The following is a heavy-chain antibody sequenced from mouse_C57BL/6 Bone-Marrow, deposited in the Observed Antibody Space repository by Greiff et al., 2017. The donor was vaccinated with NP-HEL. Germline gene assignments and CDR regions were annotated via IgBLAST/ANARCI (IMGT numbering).Heavy chain of an antibody. J-gene: IGHJ1*03. D-gene: IGHD1-1*01. V-gene: IGHV3-6*01. CDR3: AREEGITTVWYFDV. CDR2: ISYDGSN. CDR1: GYSITSGYY. Sequence: EVQLVESGPGLVKPSQSLSLTCSVTGYSITSGYYWNWIRQFPGNKLEWMGHISYDGSNNSNPSLKNRISITLYPSKNQFFLKLNSVTTEDTATYYCAREEGITTVWYFDVWGTGTTITVSS.